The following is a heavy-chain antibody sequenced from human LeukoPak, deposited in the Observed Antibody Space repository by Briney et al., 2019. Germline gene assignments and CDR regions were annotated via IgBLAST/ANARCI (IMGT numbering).Heavy chain of an antibody. CDR3: ARDTHYYDPSAYYSRGEYYHHGMDA. CDR2: VSYDGSNK. Sequence: GRSLRPSCVVSGFTFRTYAMHWVRQAPGKGLEWVAVVSYDGSNKYYADSVQGRFTISRDNSRNTLHLQMNSLRADDTAVYYCARDTHYYDPSAYYSRGEYYHHGMDAWDQGTPVTASS. J-gene: IGHJ6*02. D-gene: IGHD3-22*01. V-gene: IGHV3-30-3*01. CDR1: GFTFRTYA.